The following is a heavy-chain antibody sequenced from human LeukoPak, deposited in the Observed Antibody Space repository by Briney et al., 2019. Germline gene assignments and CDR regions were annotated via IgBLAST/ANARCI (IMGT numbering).Heavy chain of an antibody. CDR1: GFSFRTYW. Sequence: GGSLRLSCAAPGFSFRTYWMSWVRQAPGKGLEWVANIKQDGSEKNYLDSVKGRFTISRDNAKNSLDLQMNSLRAEDTAVYYCARSGSSMEYWGQGTLVTVSS. J-gene: IGHJ4*02. D-gene: IGHD3-10*01. CDR3: ARSGSSMEY. V-gene: IGHV3-7*01. CDR2: IKQDGSEK.